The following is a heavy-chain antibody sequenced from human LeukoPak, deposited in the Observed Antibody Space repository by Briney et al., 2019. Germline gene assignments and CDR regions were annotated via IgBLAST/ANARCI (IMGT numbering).Heavy chain of an antibody. J-gene: IGHJ3*02. CDR1: GYTFTGYY. V-gene: IGHV1-2*02. Sequence: ASVKVSCKASGYTFTGYYMHWVRQAPGQGLEWMGWINPNSGGTNYAQKFQGRVTMTRDTSISTAYMELSRLRSDDTAVYYCARVLWFGELFPPEDAFDIWGQGTMVTVSS. CDR3: ARVLWFGELFPPEDAFDI. D-gene: IGHD3-10*01. CDR2: INPNSGGT.